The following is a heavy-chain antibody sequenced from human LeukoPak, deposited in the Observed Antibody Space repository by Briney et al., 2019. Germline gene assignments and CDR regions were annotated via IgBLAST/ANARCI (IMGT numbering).Heavy chain of an antibody. J-gene: IGHJ4*02. CDR1: GFTFSRYT. V-gene: IGHV3-30*04. Sequence: GGSLRLSCAASGFTFSRYTMHWVRQAPGKGLEGVAVISFDGSSKYYADSVKGRFTISRDDSTNTMYLQMDSLRAEDTAVYYCARKDYSGSSGFVFGYWGQGTLVTVSS. D-gene: IGHD3-22*01. CDR3: ARKDYSGSSGFVFGY. CDR2: ISFDGSSK.